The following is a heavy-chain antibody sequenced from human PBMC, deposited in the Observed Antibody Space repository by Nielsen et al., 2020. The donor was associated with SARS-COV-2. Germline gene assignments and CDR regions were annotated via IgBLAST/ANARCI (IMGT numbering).Heavy chain of an antibody. CDR2: IKQDGSEK. V-gene: IGHV3-7*01. D-gene: IGHD1-7*01. J-gene: IGHJ4*02. CDR1: GFTFSSNW. CDR3: ARASSELRETLDY. Sequence: GESLKISCAASGFTFSSNWMTWVRQAPGKGLEWVANIKQDGSEKYYVDSVKGRFTISRDNAQNSLYLQMNSLRAEDTAVYYCARASSELRETLDYWGQGTLVTVSS.